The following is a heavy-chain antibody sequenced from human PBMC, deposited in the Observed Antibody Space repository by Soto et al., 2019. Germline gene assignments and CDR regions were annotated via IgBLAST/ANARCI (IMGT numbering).Heavy chain of an antibody. Sequence: SETLSLTCAVYGGSFSGYYWSWIRQPPGKGLEWIGEINHSGSTNYNPSLKSRVTISVDTSKNQFSLKLSSVTAADTAVYYCARGGGITIFGLIDYWGQGTLVTVSS. V-gene: IGHV4-34*01. J-gene: IGHJ4*02. D-gene: IGHD3-3*01. CDR2: INHSGST. CDR3: ARGGGITIFGLIDY. CDR1: GGSFSGYY.